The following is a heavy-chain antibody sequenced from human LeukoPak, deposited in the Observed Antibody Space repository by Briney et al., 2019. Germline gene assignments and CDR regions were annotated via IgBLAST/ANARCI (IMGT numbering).Heavy chain of an antibody. Sequence: SETLSLTCAVSGGSLSSSNWWSWVRQPPGKGLEWIGEIYHSGSTNYNPSLKSRVTISVDKSKNQFSLKLSSVTAADTAVYYCARSGGYQLLYSIDPWGQGTLVTVSS. CDR2: IYHSGST. V-gene: IGHV4-4*02. D-gene: IGHD2-2*02. CDR1: GGSLSSSNW. CDR3: ARSGGYQLLYSIDP. J-gene: IGHJ5*02.